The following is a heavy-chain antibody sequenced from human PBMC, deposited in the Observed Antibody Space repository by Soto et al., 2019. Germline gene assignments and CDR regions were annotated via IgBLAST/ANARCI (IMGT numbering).Heavy chain of an antibody. J-gene: IGHJ6*02. CDR3: ARDRGAGTDYYYYYYMDV. V-gene: IGHV1-2*04. Sequence: QVQLVQSGAEVKKPGASVKVSCKASGYTFTGYYMHWVRQAPGQGLEWMGWINPNRGGTNYAQKFQGWVTMTRDTSSSTAYMDLSRLRSDDTAVYDSARDRGAGTDYYYYYYMDVWGQGTTVTVSS. D-gene: IGHD6-19*01. CDR1: GYTFTGYY. CDR2: INPNRGGT.